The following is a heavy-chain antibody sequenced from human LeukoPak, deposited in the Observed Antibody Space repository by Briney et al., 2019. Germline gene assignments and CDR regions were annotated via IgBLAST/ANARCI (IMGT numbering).Heavy chain of an antibody. Sequence: PGGSLRLSCAASGFTVSSNYMSWVRQAPGKGLEWVSVIYSGGSTYYADSVKGRFTISRDNSKNTLYLQMNSLRAEDTAVYYCARESYYDFWSGYSAYWYFDLWGRGTLVTVSS. CDR2: IYSGGST. J-gene: IGHJ2*01. CDR3: ARESYYDFWSGYSAYWYFDL. V-gene: IGHV3-53*01. CDR1: GFTVSSNY. D-gene: IGHD3-3*01.